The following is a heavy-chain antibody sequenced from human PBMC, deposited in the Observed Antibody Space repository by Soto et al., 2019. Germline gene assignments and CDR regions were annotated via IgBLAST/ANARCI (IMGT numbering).Heavy chain of an antibody. CDR2: ISGSSIDT. CDR3: AKVVSISSFRYFDL. J-gene: IGHJ2*01. D-gene: IGHD3-10*01. CDR1: GFTFSSYS. Sequence: EVQLLESGGGLVQPGGSLRLSCAASGFTFSSYSMSWVRQAPGKGLEWVSVISGSSIDTFYADSVKGRFTISRDNSKNTLSLQMDSLRAEDTAAYHCAKVVSISSFRYFDLWGRGTLVTVSS. V-gene: IGHV3-23*01.